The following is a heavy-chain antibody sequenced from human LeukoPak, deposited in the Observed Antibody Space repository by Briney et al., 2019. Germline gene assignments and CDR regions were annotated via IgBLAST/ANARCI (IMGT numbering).Heavy chain of an antibody. CDR3: ARMGRSRGSLPNSYYYMDV. CDR1: GGTFSSYA. V-gene: IGHV1-69*04. D-gene: IGHD1-26*01. CDR2: IIPILGIA. J-gene: IGHJ6*03. Sequence: SVKVSCKASGGTFSSYAISWVRQAPGQGLEWMGRIIPILGIANYAQKFQGRVTISTDQFTPTAYMELSSLSSEDTAVYYCARMGRSRGSLPNSYYYMDVWGKGTTVTVSS.